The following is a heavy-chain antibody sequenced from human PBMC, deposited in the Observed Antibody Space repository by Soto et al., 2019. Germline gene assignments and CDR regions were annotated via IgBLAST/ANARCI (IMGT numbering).Heavy chain of an antibody. CDR2: ISHSGST. V-gene: IGHV4-34*01. D-gene: IGHD4-4*01. CDR1: GGSFSGYY. J-gene: IGHJ6*02. CDR3: ARDGDGRMTTNPYYYNGMDV. Sequence: PSETLSLTCAVYGGSFSGYYWSWIRQSPGKGLEWIGEISHSGSTNYNPSLKSRVIISLDTSKNQFSLKLCSVTAADTAVYYCARDGDGRMTTNPYYYNGMDVWGPGTTVTVSS.